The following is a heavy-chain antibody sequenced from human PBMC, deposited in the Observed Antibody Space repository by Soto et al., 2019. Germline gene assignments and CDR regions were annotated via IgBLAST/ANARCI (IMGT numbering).Heavy chain of an antibody. CDR2: ITWHGATT. CDR1: GFTFDDHG. CDR3: ARDGGVVVAVDAFDV. Sequence: EVQLVESGGGVVRPGGSLRLSCAASGFTFDDHGMTWVRQAPGKGLEWVSGITWHGATTGYADSVKGRFTFSSANAKNSLYLHMNSLIVEDTALYYCARDGGVVVAVDAFDVWGQGTMVTVSS. V-gene: IGHV3-20*04. D-gene: IGHD6-19*01. J-gene: IGHJ3*01.